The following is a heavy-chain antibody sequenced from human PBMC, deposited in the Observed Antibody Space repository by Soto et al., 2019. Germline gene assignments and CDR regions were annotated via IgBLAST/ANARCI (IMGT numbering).Heavy chain of an antibody. Sequence: XGSLRLSCAASGFTVSDHYMDWVRQAPGKGLEWVGRTRNKANSYTTEYAASVKGRFTISRDDSKNSLYLQMNSLKTEDTAVYYCAVSYCGGDCYSTRYYYYYGMEVWGQGTTVTVSS. D-gene: IGHD2-21*02. J-gene: IGHJ6*02. V-gene: IGHV3-72*01. CDR2: TRNKANSYTT. CDR1: GFTVSDHY. CDR3: AVSYCGGDCYSTRYYYYYGMEV.